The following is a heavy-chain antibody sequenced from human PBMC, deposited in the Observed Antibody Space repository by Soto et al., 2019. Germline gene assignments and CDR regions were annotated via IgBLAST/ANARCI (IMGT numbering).Heavy chain of an antibody. CDR1: GGSFSGYY. CDR3: AMRHGLYCSGGSCYPDAFDI. V-gene: IGHV4-34*01. D-gene: IGHD2-15*01. Sequence: QVQLQQWGAGLLKPSETLSLTCAVYGGSFSGYYWSWIRQPPGKGLEWIGEINHSGSTNYNPSLKSRVTISVDTSKNQFSLKLSSVTAADTAVYYCAMRHGLYCSGGSCYPDAFDIWGQGTMDTVSS. J-gene: IGHJ3*02. CDR2: INHSGST.